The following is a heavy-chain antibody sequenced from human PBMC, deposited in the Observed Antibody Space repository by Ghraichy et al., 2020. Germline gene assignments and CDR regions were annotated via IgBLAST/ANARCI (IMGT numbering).Heavy chain of an antibody. CDR1: GLSISPHY. J-gene: IGHJ4*02. CDR3: LRRAIISTMTVFDN. D-gene: IGHD5-24*01. CDR2: IFHSGTT. V-gene: IGHV4-59*11. Sequence: SETLSLTCTVSGLSISPHYWGWIRQSPEKGLEYIGNIFHSGTTNYNPSLRGRVTMSVDTSKNQFSLQLTSVTAADTARYFCLRRAIISTMTVFDNWGQGILVVVSS.